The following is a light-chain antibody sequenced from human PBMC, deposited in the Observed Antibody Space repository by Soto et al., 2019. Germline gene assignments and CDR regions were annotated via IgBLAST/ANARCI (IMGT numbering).Light chain of an antibody. CDR3: MQGTHWPIT. CDR1: ESLVYSDGNTY. Sequence: EVLMTQSPLSLPVTLGQPASMSCSSSESLVYSDGNTYLNWFQQRPGQSPRRLIYKVSNRDSGVPDRFSGSGSATDFTLKISRVEAEDVGVYYCMQGTHWPITFGQGTRLEIK. J-gene: IGKJ5*01. V-gene: IGKV2-30*01. CDR2: KVS.